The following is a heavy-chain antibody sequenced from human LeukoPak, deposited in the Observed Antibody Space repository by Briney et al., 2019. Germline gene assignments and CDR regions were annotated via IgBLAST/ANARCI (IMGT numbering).Heavy chain of an antibody. V-gene: IGHV2-5*02. Sequence: SGSTLVNPPQTLTLTCTFSGFSLSTSGVAVGWIRQPPVKALEWLALIYWDDDKRYSPSPKSRLTITKGTSRNQVVLAMTNMDPVDTATYYCAHRLPGRYFDYWGQGTLVTVSS. CDR2: IYWDDDK. J-gene: IGHJ4*02. CDR1: GFSLSTSGVA. CDR3: AHRLPGRYFDY.